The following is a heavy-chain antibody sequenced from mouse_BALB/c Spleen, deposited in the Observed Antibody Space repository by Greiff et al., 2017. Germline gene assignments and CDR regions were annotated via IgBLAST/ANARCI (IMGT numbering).Heavy chain of an antibody. D-gene: IGHD1-1*01. Sequence: EVHLVESGGGLVKPGGSLKLSCAASGFAFSSYDMSWVRQTPEKRLEWVAYISSGGGSTYYPDTVTGRFTISRDNAKNTLYLQMSSLKSEDTAMYYCARGYYGSSPFAYWGQGTLVTVSA. CDR2: ISSGGGST. V-gene: IGHV5-12-1*01. CDR3: ARGYYGSSPFAY. J-gene: IGHJ3*01. CDR1: GFAFSSYD.